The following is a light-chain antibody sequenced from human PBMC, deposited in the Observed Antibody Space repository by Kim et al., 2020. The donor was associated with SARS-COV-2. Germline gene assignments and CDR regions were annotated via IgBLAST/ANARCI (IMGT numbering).Light chain of an antibody. J-gene: IGLJ3*02. Sequence: GQSITISCTGISRDLPSPNYVAWYQQLPGKAPKLIIYDVSERPSGISFRFSASKSGNTAFLTISGLQAEDEADYYFSSPRRGGTWVFGGGTQLTVL. CDR1: SRDLPSPNY. V-gene: IGLV2-14*03. CDR2: DVS. CDR3: SSPRRGGTWV.